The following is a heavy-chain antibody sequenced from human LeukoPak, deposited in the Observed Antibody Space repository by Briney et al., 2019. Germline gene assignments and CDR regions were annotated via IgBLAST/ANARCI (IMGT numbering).Heavy chain of an antibody. CDR3: ARHEYSGSYYGLSWFDP. J-gene: IGHJ5*02. V-gene: IGHV4-39*01. Sequence: SETLSLTCTVSGGSISSSGYYWGWIRQPPGKGLEWIASIYYSGSTYYNPSLKSRVTISVDTSKNQLSLKLSSLTAADTAVYYYARHEYSGSYYGLSWFDPWGQGTLVTVSS. CDR1: GGSISSSGYY. CDR2: IYYSGST. D-gene: IGHD1-26*01.